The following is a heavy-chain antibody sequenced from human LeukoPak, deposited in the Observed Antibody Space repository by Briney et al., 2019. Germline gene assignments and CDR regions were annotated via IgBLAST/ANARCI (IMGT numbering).Heavy chain of an antibody. J-gene: IGHJ6*02. Sequence: GASVKVSCKASGYTFTGYYMHWVRQAPGQGLEWMGWINPNSGGTNYAQKFQGRVTMTRDTSISTAYMELSRLRSDDTAVYYCARALGSGSILPHYYYYGMDVWGQGTTVTVSS. CDR2: INPNSGGT. V-gene: IGHV1-2*02. CDR3: ARALGSGSILPHYYYYGMDV. D-gene: IGHD3-10*01. CDR1: GYTFTGYY.